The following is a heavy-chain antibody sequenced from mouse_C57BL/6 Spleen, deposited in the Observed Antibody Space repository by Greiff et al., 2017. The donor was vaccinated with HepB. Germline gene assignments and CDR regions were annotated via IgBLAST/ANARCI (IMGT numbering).Heavy chain of an antibody. D-gene: IGHD4-1*02. J-gene: IGHJ3*01. CDR2: IDPETGGT. V-gene: IGHV1-15*01. CDR3: TGSSTGAFAY. CDR1: GYTFTDYE. Sequence: QVQLKESGAELVRPGASVTLSCKASGYTFTDYEMHWVKQTPVHGLEWIGAIDPETGGTAYNQKFKGKAILTADKSSSTAYMELRSLTSEDSAVYYCTGSSTGAFAYWGQGTLVTVSA.